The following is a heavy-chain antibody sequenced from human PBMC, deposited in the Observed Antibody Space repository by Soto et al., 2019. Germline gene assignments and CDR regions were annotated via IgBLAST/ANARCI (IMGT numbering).Heavy chain of an antibody. D-gene: IGHD3-10*01. CDR3: ARQLLWFGELPYYFDY. Sequence: QLQLQESGPGLVKPSETLSLTCTVSGGSISSSSYYWGWIRQPPGKGLEWIGSIYYSRSTYYNPSLKSRVTISVDTSKNQFSLKLSSVTAADTAVYYCARQLLWFGELPYYFDYWGQGTLVTVSS. CDR2: IYYSRST. CDR1: GGSISSSSYY. J-gene: IGHJ4*02. V-gene: IGHV4-39*01.